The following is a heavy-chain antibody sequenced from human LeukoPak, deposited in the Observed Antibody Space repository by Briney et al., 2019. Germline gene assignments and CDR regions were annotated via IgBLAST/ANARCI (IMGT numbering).Heavy chain of an antibody. CDR1: GGSVRRDSYY. J-gene: IGHJ4*02. V-gene: IGHV4-61*01. CDR3: ATRPSGSDRFLPYFDY. D-gene: IGHD1-1*01. Sequence: SETLSLTCTVSGGSVRRDSYYRSWIRQSPGKGLEWIGYIYYSGSTSYNPSLKSRVTMSVDTSKNQVSLKLSSVTAADTAVYYCATRPSGSDRFLPYFDYWGQGALVTVSS. CDR2: IYYSGST.